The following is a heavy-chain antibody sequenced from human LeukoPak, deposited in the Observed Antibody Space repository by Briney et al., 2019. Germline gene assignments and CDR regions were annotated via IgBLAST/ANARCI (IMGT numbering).Heavy chain of an antibody. CDR3: ARDYTETLPSYYYGSGSPASPGY. Sequence: SETLSLTCTVSGGSISSSSYYWGWIRQPPGKGLEWIGSIYYSGSTYYNPSLKSRVTISVDTSKNQFSLKLSSVTAADTAVYYCARDYTETLPSYYYGSGSPASPGYWGQGTLVTVSS. CDR1: GGSISSSSYY. CDR2: IYYSGST. D-gene: IGHD3-10*01. V-gene: IGHV4-39*07. J-gene: IGHJ4*02.